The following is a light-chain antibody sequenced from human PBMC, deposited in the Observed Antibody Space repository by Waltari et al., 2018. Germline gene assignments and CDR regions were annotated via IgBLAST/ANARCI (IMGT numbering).Light chain of an antibody. CDR2: KAS. CDR1: QRISYW. V-gene: IGKV1-5*03. Sequence: DIQMTQSPSSLSASVGDRVTITCRASQRISYWLAWYQQKPGKAPKLLVYKASSLESGVPSRFSGSVSGTEYTLTISSLQPDDFATYYCQQYNNYPATFGQGTKVEIK. CDR3: QQYNNYPAT. J-gene: IGKJ2*01.